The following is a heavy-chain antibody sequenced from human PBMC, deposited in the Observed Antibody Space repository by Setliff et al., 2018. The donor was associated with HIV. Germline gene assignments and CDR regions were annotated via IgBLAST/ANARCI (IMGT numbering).Heavy chain of an antibody. Sequence: PGESLKISCAASGFTFGNFAMHWVRQAPGKGLEWVAVISSDGSNDYYVDSVRGRFTISRDNDRNTLNLRMDRLRADDTAVYYCAKSSLIVVVGTDYFDSWGQGTLVTVLL. V-gene: IGHV3-30*04. D-gene: IGHD3-22*01. CDR3: AKSSLIVVVGTDYFDS. CDR1: GFTFGNFA. J-gene: IGHJ4*02. CDR2: ISSDGSND.